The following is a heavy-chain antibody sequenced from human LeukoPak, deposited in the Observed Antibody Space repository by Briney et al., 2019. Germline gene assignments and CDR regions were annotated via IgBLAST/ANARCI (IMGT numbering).Heavy chain of an antibody. CDR3: ARGAENPLWQPGFDY. CDR2: IYYSGYT. Sequence: SETLSLTCTVSGGSISSGGYYWSWIRQHPGKGLEWIGYIYYSGYTYYNPSLKSRVTISVDTSKNPFSLKLSSVTAADTAVFYCARGAENPLWQPGFDYWGQGALVTVSS. J-gene: IGHJ4*02. D-gene: IGHD6-13*01. CDR1: GGSISSGGYY. V-gene: IGHV4-31*03.